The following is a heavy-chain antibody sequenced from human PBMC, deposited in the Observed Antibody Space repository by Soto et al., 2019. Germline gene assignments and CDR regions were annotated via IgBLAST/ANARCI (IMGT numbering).Heavy chain of an antibody. CDR2: IIPIFGTA. J-gene: IGHJ4*02. CDR3: ARGEPQEIVVVPAAVKYYFDY. Sequence: QVQLVQSGAEVKKPGSSVKVSCKASGGTFSSYAISWVRQAPGQGLEWMGGIIPIFGTANYAQKFQGRVTITADESTSTAYMELSSLRSEDTAVYYCARGEPQEIVVVPAAVKYYFDYWGQGTLVTVSS. V-gene: IGHV1-69*01. CDR1: GGTFSSYA. D-gene: IGHD2-2*01.